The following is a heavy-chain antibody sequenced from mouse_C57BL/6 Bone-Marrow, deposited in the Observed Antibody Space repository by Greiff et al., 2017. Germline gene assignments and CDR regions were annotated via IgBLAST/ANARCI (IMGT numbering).Heavy chain of an antibody. J-gene: IGHJ3*01. V-gene: IGHV5-4*01. CDR3: ARDRRLPFAY. D-gene: IGHD2-4*01. CDR1: GFTFSSYA. Sequence: EVQRVESGGGLVKPGGSLKLSCAASGFTFSSYAMSWVRQTPEKRLEWVATISDGGSYTYYPDNVKGRFTISRDNAKNNLYLQMSHLKSEDTAMYYCARDRRLPFAYWGQGTLVTVSA. CDR2: ISDGGSYT.